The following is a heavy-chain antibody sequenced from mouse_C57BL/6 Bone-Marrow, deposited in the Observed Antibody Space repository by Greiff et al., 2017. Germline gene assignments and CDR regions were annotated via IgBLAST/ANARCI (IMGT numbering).Heavy chain of an antibody. D-gene: IGHD1-1*01. CDR3: ARIGSSYNYYAMDY. J-gene: IGHJ4*01. CDR1: GYTFTSYW. Sequence: QVQLKQPGAELVRPGSSVKLSCKASGYTFTSYWMDWVKQRPGQGLEWIGNIYPSDSETHYNPKFKDKATLTVDKSSSTAYMQLSSLTSEDSAVYYCARIGSSYNYYAMDYWGQGTSVTVSS. CDR2: IYPSDSET. V-gene: IGHV1-61*01.